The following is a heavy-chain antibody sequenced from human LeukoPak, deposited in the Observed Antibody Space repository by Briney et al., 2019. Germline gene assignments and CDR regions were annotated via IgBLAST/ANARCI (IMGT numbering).Heavy chain of an antibody. Sequence: GGSLRLSCEASGCTFSHYWMHWVRQAPGKGLVWVSRTNTDGSSTSYMDSAKGRFTISRDNAKNTIYLQMNSLRAEDTAVYYCVPSDSSGLDWGQGTLVTVSS. V-gene: IGHV3-74*01. D-gene: IGHD3-22*01. CDR2: TNTDGSST. CDR3: VPSDSSGLD. CDR1: GCTFSHYW. J-gene: IGHJ4*02.